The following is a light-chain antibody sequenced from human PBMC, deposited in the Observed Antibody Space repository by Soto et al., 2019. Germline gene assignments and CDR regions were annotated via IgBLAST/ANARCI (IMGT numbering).Light chain of an antibody. CDR1: SSDVGGYNY. CDR2: EVS. CDR3: SSYRSGSTLVV. J-gene: IGLJ2*01. Sequence: QSALTQPASVSGSPGQSITISCTGTSSDVGGYNYVSWYQHHPGKAPKVMIYEVSNRPSGVSNRFSGSKSGSTASLTISGLQAEDEADYYCSSYRSGSTLVVFGGGTKLTVL. V-gene: IGLV2-14*01.